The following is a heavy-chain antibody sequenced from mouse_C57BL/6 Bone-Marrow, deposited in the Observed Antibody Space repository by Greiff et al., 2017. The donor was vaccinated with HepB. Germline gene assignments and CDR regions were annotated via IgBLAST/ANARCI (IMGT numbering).Heavy chain of an antibody. D-gene: IGHD2-3*01. Sequence: EVKLVESGEGLVKPGGSLKLSCAASGFTFSSYAMSWVRQTPEKRLEWVAYISSGGDYIYYADTVKGRFTISRDNARNTLYLQMSSLKSEDTAMYYCTRDGYPHWYFDVWAQGPRSPSPQ. CDR2: ISSGGDYI. V-gene: IGHV5-9-1*02. CDR1: GFTFSSYA. J-gene: IGHJ1*03. CDR3: TRDGYPHWYFDV.